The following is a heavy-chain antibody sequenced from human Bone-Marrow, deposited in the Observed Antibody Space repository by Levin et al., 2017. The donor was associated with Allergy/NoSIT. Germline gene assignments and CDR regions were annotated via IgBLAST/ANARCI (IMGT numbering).Heavy chain of an antibody. J-gene: IGHJ4*01. V-gene: IGHV4-4*02. CDR1: GASISSSNW. D-gene: IGHD6-19*01. CDR3: AYSSGWYRVDN. CDR2: ISHSGST. Sequence: GSLRLSCAVSGASISSSNWWSWVRQPPGKGLEWIGEISHSGSTKYNPSLKSRVTISVDKSKNQFSLKLSSVTAADTAVYYCAYSSGWYRVDNWGQGTLVTVSS.